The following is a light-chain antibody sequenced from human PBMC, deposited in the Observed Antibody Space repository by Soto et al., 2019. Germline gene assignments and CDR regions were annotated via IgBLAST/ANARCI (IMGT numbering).Light chain of an antibody. Sequence: EIVLTQSPVTLSLSPGERATLSCRASQSVSSYLAWYQQKPGQAPRLLIYDASKRATGIPARFSGSGSGTDFTRTISSLEPEDFAVYYWQQRSNWPLTFGGGTKVEIK. CDR3: QQRSNWPLT. V-gene: IGKV3-11*01. J-gene: IGKJ4*01. CDR1: QSVSSY. CDR2: DAS.